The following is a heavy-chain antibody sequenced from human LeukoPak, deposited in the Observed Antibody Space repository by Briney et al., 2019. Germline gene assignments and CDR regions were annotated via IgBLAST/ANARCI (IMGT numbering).Heavy chain of an antibody. Sequence: PGGSLRLSCAASGFTFSSYGMRWVRQAPGKGLEWVAFIRYDGSNKYYADSVKGRFTISRDNSKNTLNLQMNSLRAEDTAVYYCAILRITLFGIVMEFDAFDIXGQRTMVXVS. J-gene: IGHJ3*02. CDR2: IRYDGSNK. CDR1: GFTFSSYG. D-gene: IGHD3-3*01. V-gene: IGHV3-30*02. CDR3: AILRITLFGIVMEFDAFDI.